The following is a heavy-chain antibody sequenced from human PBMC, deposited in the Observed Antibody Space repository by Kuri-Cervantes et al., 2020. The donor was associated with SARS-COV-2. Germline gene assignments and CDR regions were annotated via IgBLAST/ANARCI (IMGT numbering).Heavy chain of an antibody. CDR2: IYYSGST. J-gene: IGHJ1*01. CDR1: GGSISSHY. D-gene: IGHD3-16*01. V-gene: IGHV4-59*08. Sequence: GSLRLSCTVSGGSISSHYWSWIRQPPGKGLEWIGYIYYSGSTYYNPSLKGRVTISVDTSKNQFYLKLSSLTAADTAVYYCASAFGDHWGLGTMVTVSS. CDR3: ASAFGDH.